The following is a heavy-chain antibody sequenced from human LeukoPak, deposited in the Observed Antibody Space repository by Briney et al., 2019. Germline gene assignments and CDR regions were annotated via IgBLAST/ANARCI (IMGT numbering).Heavy chain of an antibody. CDR2: NIPIFGTA. J-gene: IGHJ4*02. CDR1: GGTFSSYA. D-gene: IGHD6-13*01. Sequence: EASVKVSCKASGGTFSSYAISWVRQAPGQGLEWMGGNIPIFGTANYAQKFQGRVTITADESTSTAYMELSSLRSEDTAAYYCARGGSSSLGSFDYWGQGTLVTVSS. V-gene: IGHV1-69*13. CDR3: ARGGSSSLGSFDY.